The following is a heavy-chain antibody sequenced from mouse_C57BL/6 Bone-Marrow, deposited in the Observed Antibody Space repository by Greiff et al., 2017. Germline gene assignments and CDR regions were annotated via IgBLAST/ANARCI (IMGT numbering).Heavy chain of an antibody. Sequence: EVKLVESGGGLVQPGGSLKLSCAASGFTFSDYYMYWVRQTPEKRLEWVAYISNGGGSTYYPDTVKGRFTISRDNAKNTLYLQMSRLKSEDTAMYYCASQRDYGSSWGAAMDYWGQGTSVTVSS. D-gene: IGHD1-1*01. CDR1: GFTFSDYY. J-gene: IGHJ4*01. CDR3: ASQRDYGSSWGAAMDY. V-gene: IGHV5-12*01. CDR2: ISNGGGST.